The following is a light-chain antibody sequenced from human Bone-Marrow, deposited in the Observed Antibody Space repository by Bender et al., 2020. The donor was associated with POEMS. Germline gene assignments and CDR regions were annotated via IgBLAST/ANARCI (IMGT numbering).Light chain of an antibody. CDR2: SNY. Sequence: QSVLTQPPSASGTPGQSVIISCSGTDSNFGGNNVNWYQHLPGTAPRLVVYSNYQRPSGVPARFSGSKSGNTASLTISGLQAEDEADYYCSSYTDRDTWVFGGGTKLTVL. J-gene: IGLJ3*02. CDR3: SSYTDRDTWV. V-gene: IGLV1-44*01. CDR1: DSNFGGNN.